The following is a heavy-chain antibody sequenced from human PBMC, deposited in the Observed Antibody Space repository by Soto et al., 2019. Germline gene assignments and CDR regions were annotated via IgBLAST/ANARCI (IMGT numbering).Heavy chain of an antibody. Sequence: GGSQRLSSTATAVNFNSYGMNWVRQAPGKGLEWVSSISSSSSYIYYADSVKGRFTISRDNAKNSLYLQMNSLRPEDTALYYCAKDQGYSTSYYGYVDLWGRGTLVTVSS. CDR2: ISSSSSYI. D-gene: IGHD6-13*01. CDR3: AKDQGYSTSYYGYVDL. V-gene: IGHV3-21*04. CDR1: AVNFNSYG. J-gene: IGHJ2*01.